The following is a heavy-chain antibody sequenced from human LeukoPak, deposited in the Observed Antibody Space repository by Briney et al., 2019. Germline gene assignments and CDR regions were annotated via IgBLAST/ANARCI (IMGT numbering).Heavy chain of an antibody. D-gene: IGHD3-10*01. V-gene: IGHV3-30*02. CDR3: ARFPYGSGSYFDY. CDR2: IRYDESNK. J-gene: IGHJ4*02. CDR1: GFTFNTYG. Sequence: GGSLRLSCAASGFTFNTYGMHWVRQAPGKGLEWVAFIRYDESNKYYADSVKGRFTISRDNSKNTLYLQMNSLRAEDTAVYYCARFPYGSGSYFDYWGQGTLVTVSS.